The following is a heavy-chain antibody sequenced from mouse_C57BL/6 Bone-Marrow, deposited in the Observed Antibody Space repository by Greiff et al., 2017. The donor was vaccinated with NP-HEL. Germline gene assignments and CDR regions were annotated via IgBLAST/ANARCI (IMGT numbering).Heavy chain of an antibody. Sequence: QVQLQQPGAELVMPGASVKLSCKASGYNFTSYWMHWVKQRPGQGLEWIGEIDPSDSDTNYTPKFQGKSTLTVDKSSSTAYMQLSSLTSEDSAVDDCARTCYYGSPFAYWGQGNLVTVSA. CDR3: ARTCYYGSPFAY. CDR2: IDPSDSDT. D-gene: IGHD1-1*01. V-gene: IGHV1-69*01. CDR1: GYNFTSYW. J-gene: IGHJ3*01.